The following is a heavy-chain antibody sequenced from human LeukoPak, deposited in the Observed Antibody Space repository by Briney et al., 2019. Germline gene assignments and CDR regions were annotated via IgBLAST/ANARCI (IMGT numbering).Heavy chain of an antibody. CDR2: IRSKANSYAP. J-gene: IGHJ4*02. Sequence: PGGSLRLSCAASGFTFSGSAMHWVRQASGKGLECVGRIRSKANSYAPAYAASVKGRFTISTDDSKNTAYLQMNSLKTEDTAVYYCTRLPAGHTVEYWGQGTLVTVSS. CDR3: TRLPAGHTVEY. V-gene: IGHV3-73*01. D-gene: IGHD4-11*01. CDR1: GFTFSGSA.